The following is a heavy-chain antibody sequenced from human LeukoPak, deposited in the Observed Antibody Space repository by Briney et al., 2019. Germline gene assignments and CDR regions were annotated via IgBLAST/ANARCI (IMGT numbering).Heavy chain of an antibody. J-gene: IGHJ4*02. D-gene: IGHD2-2*02. V-gene: IGHV4-34*01. CDR1: GGSFSGYY. CDR3: ARGQPAAIDY. Sequence: SETLSLTCAAYGGSFSGYYWSWIRQPPGKGLEWIGEINHSGSTNYNPSLKSRVTISVDTSKNQFSLKLSSVTAADTAVYYCARGQPAAIDYWGQGTLVTVSS. CDR2: INHSGST.